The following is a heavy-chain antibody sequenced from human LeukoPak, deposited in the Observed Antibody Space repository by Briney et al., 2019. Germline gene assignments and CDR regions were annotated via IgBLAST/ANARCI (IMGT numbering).Heavy chain of an antibody. CDR3: ARDRDTKEGYCSSTSCYTGSGAFDI. J-gene: IGHJ3*02. D-gene: IGHD2-2*02. CDR1: GFTFSSYS. CDR2: ISSSSSYI. V-gene: IGHV3-21*01. Sequence: GGSLRLSCAASGFTFSSYSMNWVRQAPGKGLEWVSSISSSSSYIYYADSVKGRFTISRDNAKNSLYLQMNSLRAEDTAVYYCARDRDTKEGYCSSTSCYTGSGAFDIWGQGTMVTVSS.